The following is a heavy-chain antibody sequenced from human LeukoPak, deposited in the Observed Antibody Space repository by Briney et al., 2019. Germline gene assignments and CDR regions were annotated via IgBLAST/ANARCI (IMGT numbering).Heavy chain of an antibody. Sequence: PSETLSLTCTVSGGSISSYYWSWIRQPPGKGLEWIGYIYYSGSTNYNPSLKSRVTISVDTSKNQFSLKLSSVTAADTAVYYCARARSGYETGDYWGQGTLVTVSS. CDR2: IYYSGST. CDR1: GGSISSYY. J-gene: IGHJ4*02. V-gene: IGHV4-59*12. CDR3: ARARSGYETGDY. D-gene: IGHD5-12*01.